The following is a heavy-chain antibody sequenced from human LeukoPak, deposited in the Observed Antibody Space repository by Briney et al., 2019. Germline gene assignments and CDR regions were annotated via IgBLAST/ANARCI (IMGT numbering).Heavy chain of an antibody. CDR3: ARSDHFDY. CDR2: IKGDGSRT. V-gene: IGHV3-74*01. CDR1: GFTFSSYW. Sequence: GGSLRLSCAAPGFTFSSYWMHWVRQAPGKGLVWVSRIKGDGSRTFYADSVKGRFTISRDNAKNTLYLQMNSLRAEDTAVYYCARSDHFDYWGQGTLVTVSS. J-gene: IGHJ4*02.